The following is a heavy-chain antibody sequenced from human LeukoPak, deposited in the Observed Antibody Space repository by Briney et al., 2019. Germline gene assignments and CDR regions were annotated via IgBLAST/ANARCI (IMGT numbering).Heavy chain of an antibody. Sequence: GASVKVSCKASGYIFTGYYMHWVRQAPGQALEWMGWINPNSGDTNYAQKFQGRVTMTRDTSISTAYMELSRLTSDDTAVYYCARGVAGPYYYYYMDVWGRGTTVTVSS. CDR1: GYIFTGYY. J-gene: IGHJ6*03. V-gene: IGHV1-2*02. CDR3: ARGVAGPYYYYYMDV. CDR2: INPNSGDT. D-gene: IGHD6-19*01.